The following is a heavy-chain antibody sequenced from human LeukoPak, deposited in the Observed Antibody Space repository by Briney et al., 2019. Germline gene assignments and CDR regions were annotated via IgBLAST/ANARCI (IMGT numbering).Heavy chain of an antibody. D-gene: IGHD5-18*01. CDR2: IGSSSSYI. Sequence: GGSLRLSCAASGFTFSWYSMNWVRQAPGKGPEGVSSIGSSSSYIYYAESVKGRFTISRDNAKNSLHLQMNSLRAEDTAVYYCAASTKHTAMVDYWGQGTLVTVSS. CDR1: GFTFSWYS. V-gene: IGHV3-21*01. J-gene: IGHJ4*02. CDR3: AASTKHTAMVDY.